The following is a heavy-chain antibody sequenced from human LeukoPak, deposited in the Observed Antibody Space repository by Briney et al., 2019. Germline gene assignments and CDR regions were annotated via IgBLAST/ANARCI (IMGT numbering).Heavy chain of an antibody. CDR3: ARGSRFDYYGNLYYFDY. Sequence: GGSLRLSCAASGFTFSSYGMHWVRQTPGKGLEWVANIKQDGNEKYYVDSVKGRFTISRDNAKNSLFLQMNSLRAEDTAGYYCARGSRFDYYGNLYYFDYWGQGTPVTVSS. D-gene: IGHD3-10*01. J-gene: IGHJ4*02. V-gene: IGHV3-7*05. CDR1: GFTFSSYG. CDR2: IKQDGNEK.